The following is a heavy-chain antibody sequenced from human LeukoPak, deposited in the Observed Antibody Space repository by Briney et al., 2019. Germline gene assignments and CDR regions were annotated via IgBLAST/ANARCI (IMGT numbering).Heavy chain of an antibody. CDR2: IYAAET. V-gene: IGHV4-4*07. D-gene: IGHD2-21*02. J-gene: IGHJ5*02. CDR3: ARGPTILYCGGDCYHPPRWFDP. Sequence: PSETLSLTCNVSGASISDYYWSWIRQSAGKGLEWIGRIYAAETDFNPSLKSRLTMSIDTSKNQFSLKLRSVTAADTAVYYCARGPTILYCGGDCYHPPRWFDPWGQGTLVTVSS. CDR1: GASISDYY.